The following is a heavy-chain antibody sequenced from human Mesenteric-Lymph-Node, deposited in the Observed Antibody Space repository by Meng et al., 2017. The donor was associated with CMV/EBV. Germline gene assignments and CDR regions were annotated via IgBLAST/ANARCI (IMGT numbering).Heavy chain of an antibody. Sequence: GYYMHWVRPAPGQGLEWMGRINPNSGGTNYAQKFQGRDTMTRDTSISTAYMELSRLRSDDTAVYYCARNSFYYGSGSYYPHNWFDPWGQGTLVTVSS. J-gene: IGHJ5*01. CDR2: INPNSGGT. CDR1: GYY. CDR3: ARNSFYYGSGSYYPHNWFDP. D-gene: IGHD3-10*01. V-gene: IGHV1-2*06.